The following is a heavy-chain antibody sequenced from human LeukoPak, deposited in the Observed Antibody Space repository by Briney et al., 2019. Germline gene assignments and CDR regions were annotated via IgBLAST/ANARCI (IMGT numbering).Heavy chain of an antibody. J-gene: IGHJ5*02. V-gene: IGHV3-33*01. Sequence: PGRCLRLSCAASGFTFSSYGMRSGRPAPGKGLGRVAVIWYDGTKTYSADSVKGRFTISRDNSKNTVYLQVSSLRAEDTAVYYCAREITLRLGDWFDPWGEGTPGTVSS. D-gene: IGHD3-16*01. CDR2: IWYDGTKT. CDR3: AREITLRLGDWFDP. CDR1: GFTFSSYG.